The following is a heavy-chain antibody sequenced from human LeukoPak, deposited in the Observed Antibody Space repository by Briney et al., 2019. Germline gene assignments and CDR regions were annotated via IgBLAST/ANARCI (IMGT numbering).Heavy chain of an antibody. CDR1: GGSISTYY. J-gene: IGHJ4*02. Sequence: VAPSETLSLTCTVSGGSISTYYWNWIRQPPGKGLEWMGSIHYSGSTNYNPSLKSRVTISVDTSKNLFSLNLNSVTAADTAVYYCARVVRDSSGWYHFDYWGQGTLVTVSS. CDR3: ARVVRDSSGWYHFDY. V-gene: IGHV4-59*01. CDR2: IHYSGST. D-gene: IGHD6-19*01.